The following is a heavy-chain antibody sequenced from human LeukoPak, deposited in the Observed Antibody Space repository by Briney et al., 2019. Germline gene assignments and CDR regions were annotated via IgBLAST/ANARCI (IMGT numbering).Heavy chain of an antibody. J-gene: IGHJ3*02. CDR2: TYYRSKWYN. CDR3: AYSSGWYGPGAFDI. V-gene: IGHV6-1*01. D-gene: IGHD6-19*01. Sequence: SQTLSLTCAISGDSFSSNSAAWNWIRQSPSRGLEWLGGTYYRSKWYNDYAVSVKSRITVNPDTSKNQFSLQLNSVTPEDTAVYYCAYSSGWYGPGAFDIWGQGTMVTVSS. CDR1: GDSFSSNSAA.